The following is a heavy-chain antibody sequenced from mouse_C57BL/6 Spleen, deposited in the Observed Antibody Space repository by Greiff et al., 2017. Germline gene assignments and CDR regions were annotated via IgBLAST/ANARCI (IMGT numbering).Heavy chain of an antibody. D-gene: IGHD1-1*01. CDR3: ARTVYYCSSDWYFDV. V-gene: IGHV1-52*01. CDR2: IDPSDSET. J-gene: IGHJ1*03. Sequence: VQLQQSGAELVRPGSSVKLSCKASGYTFTSYWMHWVKQRPIQGLEWIGNIDPSDSETHYNQKFKDKATLTVDKSSSTAYMQLSSLTSEDSAVYYFARTVYYCSSDWYFDVWGTGTTVTVSS. CDR1: GYTFTSYW.